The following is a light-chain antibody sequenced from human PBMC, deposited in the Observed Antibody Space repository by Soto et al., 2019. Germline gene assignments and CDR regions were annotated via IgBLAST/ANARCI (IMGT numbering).Light chain of an antibody. J-gene: IGKJ4*01. CDR1: QSISSH. CDR2: DAS. Sequence: EIVLTQSPATLSLSPGERATLSCRASQSISSHLAWYQQKPGQAPRLLIYDASNRAPGIPARFSGSGSGTDFTPTLSSLEPEDFAVYYCQQRPNWPLTFGGGTKVEIK. CDR3: QQRPNWPLT. V-gene: IGKV3-11*01.